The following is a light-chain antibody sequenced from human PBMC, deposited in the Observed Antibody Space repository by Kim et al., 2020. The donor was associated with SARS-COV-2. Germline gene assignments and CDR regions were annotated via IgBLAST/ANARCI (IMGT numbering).Light chain of an antibody. Sequence: PGGTVTLTSASSTGAGTSGYYPNWYQQKPGQAPGALIYSTSNKRTWTPARFSGSLLGGKAALTLSGVQPEDEAEYYCLLYYGGYYVFGTGTKVTVL. V-gene: IGLV7-43*01. CDR1: TGAGTSGYY. CDR2: STS. CDR3: LLYYGGYYV. J-gene: IGLJ1*01.